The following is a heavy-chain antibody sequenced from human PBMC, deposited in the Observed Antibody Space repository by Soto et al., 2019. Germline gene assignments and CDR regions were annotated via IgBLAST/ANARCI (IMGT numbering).Heavy chain of an antibody. D-gene: IGHD6-6*01. CDR1: GFTFSTYG. CDR3: AKDRLRIAARPVYGMDV. V-gene: IGHV3-30*18. CDR2: ISYDGSNQ. Sequence: GGSLRLSCAASGFTFSTYGTHWVRQAPGKGLEWVVLISYDGSNQYYADSVKGRFTISRDNSKNTLFLQMNSLRAEDTAVYYCAKDRLRIAARPVYGMDVWGQGTTVTVSS. J-gene: IGHJ6*02.